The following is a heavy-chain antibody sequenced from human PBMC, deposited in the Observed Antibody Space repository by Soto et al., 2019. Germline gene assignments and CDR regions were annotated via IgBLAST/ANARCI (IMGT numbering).Heavy chain of an antibody. Sequence: SQTLSLTCAISGDSVSSNSAAWNWIRQSPSRGLEWLGRTYYRSKWYNDYAVSVKSRITINPDTSKNQFSLQLNSVTPEDTAVYCGGTGRGRTKWGRCNYYYGMDVWGQGTTVTVSS. CDR1: GDSVSSNSAA. CDR3: GTGRGRTKWGRCNYYYGMDV. V-gene: IGHV6-1*01. J-gene: IGHJ6*02. CDR2: TYYRSKWYN. D-gene: IGHD7-27*01.